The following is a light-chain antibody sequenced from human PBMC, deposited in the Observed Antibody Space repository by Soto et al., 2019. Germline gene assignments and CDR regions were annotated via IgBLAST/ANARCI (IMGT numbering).Light chain of an antibody. CDR1: QSFRGL. Sequence: EVVLTQSPVTLSLSPGERATLSCRASQSFRGLLAWYQQKPGQAPRLLIYDAYNRATGIPPRFSGSGSGTDFTLTISSLEPEDSAVYYCQQYGGSPPFSFGPGTKVEIK. J-gene: IGKJ2*03. CDR2: DAY. CDR3: QQYGGSPPFS. V-gene: IGKV3-11*01.